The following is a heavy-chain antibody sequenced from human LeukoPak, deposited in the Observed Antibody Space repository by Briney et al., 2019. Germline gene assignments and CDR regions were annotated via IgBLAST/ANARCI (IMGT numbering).Heavy chain of an antibody. CDR3: ARAGPGVAVAGPFDY. CDR1: GYTFSGHY. V-gene: IGHV1-2*02. J-gene: IGHJ4*02. D-gene: IGHD6-19*01. CDR2: INANSGGS. Sequence: AAPVRVSCKASGYTFSGHYIHWVRQAPGQGLEWMGCINANSGGSNFAQKFQDRVTMTRDTSITTAYMEMSRLRSDDTAVYFCARAGPGVAVAGPFDYWGQGTLVTVSS.